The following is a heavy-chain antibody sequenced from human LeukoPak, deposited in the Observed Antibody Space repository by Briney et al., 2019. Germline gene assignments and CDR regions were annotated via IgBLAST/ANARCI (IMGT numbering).Heavy chain of an antibody. Sequence: ASVKVSCKASGGTFSSYAISWVRQAPGQGLEWMGRIIPIFGTANYAQKFQGRVTITTDESTSTACMELSSLRSEDTAVYYCARASYDSSGYYLPFDYWGQGTLVTVSS. V-gene: IGHV1-69*05. J-gene: IGHJ4*02. CDR3: ARASYDSSGYYLPFDY. CDR2: IIPIFGTA. D-gene: IGHD3-22*01. CDR1: GGTFSSYA.